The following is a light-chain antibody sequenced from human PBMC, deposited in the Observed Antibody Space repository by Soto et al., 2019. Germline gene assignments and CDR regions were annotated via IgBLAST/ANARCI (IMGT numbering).Light chain of an antibody. CDR2: GAS. CDR3: QQYGSSLGA. J-gene: IGKJ4*01. CDR1: QSVSSCY. V-gene: IGKV3-20*01. Sequence: EIVLTQSPATLSLSPGERATLSCRASQSVSSCYLAWYQQKPGQAPRLLIYGASSRATGTPDRFSGSGAGTDFTLTISSMETEELAVYYCQQYGSSLGAFGEGTKVEL.